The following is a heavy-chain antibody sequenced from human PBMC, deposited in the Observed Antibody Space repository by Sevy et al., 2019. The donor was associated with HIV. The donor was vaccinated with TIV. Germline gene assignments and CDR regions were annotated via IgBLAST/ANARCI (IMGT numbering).Heavy chain of an antibody. J-gene: IGHJ6*02. CDR2: ISYDGSNK. CDR3: AKWLTAAIDYYGMDV. Sequence: GGSLRLSCAASGFTFSSYGMHWVRQAPGEGLEWVAVISYDGSNKYYADSVKGRFTISRDNSKNTLYLQMNSLRAEDTAVYYCAKWLTAAIDYYGMDVWGQGTTVTVSS. V-gene: IGHV3-30*18. D-gene: IGHD2-2*01. CDR1: GFTFSSYG.